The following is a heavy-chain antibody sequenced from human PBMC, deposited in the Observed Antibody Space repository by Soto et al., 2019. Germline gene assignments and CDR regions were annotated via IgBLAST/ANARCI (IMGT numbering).Heavy chain of an antibody. CDR1: GGTFSSYA. V-gene: IGHV1-69*01. CDR2: IIPIFGTA. CDR3: ASTGYCSGGSCYDFDY. D-gene: IGHD2-15*01. Sequence: QVQLVQSGGEVKKPGSSVKVSCKASGGTFSSYAISWVRQAPGQGLEWMGGIIPIFGTANYAQKFQGRVTITADESTSTAYMELSSLRSEDTAVYYCASTGYCSGGSCYDFDYWGQGTLVTVSS. J-gene: IGHJ4*02.